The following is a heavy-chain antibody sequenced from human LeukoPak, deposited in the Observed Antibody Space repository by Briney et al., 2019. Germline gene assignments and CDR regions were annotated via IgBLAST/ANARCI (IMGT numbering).Heavy chain of an antibody. J-gene: IGHJ5*02. CDR3: ARMHYYDSGGSNWFDP. Sequence: ASVKVPCKTSGYTFTNYDINWVRQATGQGLEWMGWMNPNSGDTGYAHKFQGRVTMTANTSINTAYMELSSLRSEDTAVYYCARMHYYDSGGSNWFDPWGQGTLVTVSS. V-gene: IGHV1-8*01. D-gene: IGHD3-10*01. CDR2: MNPNSGDT. CDR1: GYTFTNYD.